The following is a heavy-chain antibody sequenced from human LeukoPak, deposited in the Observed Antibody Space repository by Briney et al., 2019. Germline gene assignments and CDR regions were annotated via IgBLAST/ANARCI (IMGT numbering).Heavy chain of an antibody. V-gene: IGHV4-61*01. CDR1: GGSVSSGTYY. CDR2: IYHSGST. CDR3: ARDEDNSGRYYYYMDV. J-gene: IGHJ6*03. Sequence: SETLSLTCTVSGGSVSSGTYYWSWIRQPPGKGLEWIGYIYHSGSTNYNLSLKSRATISVDTSKNQFSLKLSYVTAADTAVYYCARDEDNSGRYYYYMDVWGKGTTVTVSS. D-gene: IGHD3-22*01.